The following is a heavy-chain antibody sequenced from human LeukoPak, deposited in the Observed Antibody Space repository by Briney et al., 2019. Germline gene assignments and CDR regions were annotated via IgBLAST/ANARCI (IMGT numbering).Heavy chain of an antibody. J-gene: IGHJ3*02. D-gene: IGHD6-13*01. CDR3: ARDLSTQLDGFDI. CDR1: GFTFNSHS. CDR2: ISSVSSYI. Sequence: PGGSLRLSCAASGFTFNSHSMNWVRQAPGKGLEWVSSISSVSSYIYYADSVKGRFTISRDNAKNSLYLQMISLRAVDTAVYYCARDLSTQLDGFDIWGQGTMVTVSS. V-gene: IGHV3-21*01.